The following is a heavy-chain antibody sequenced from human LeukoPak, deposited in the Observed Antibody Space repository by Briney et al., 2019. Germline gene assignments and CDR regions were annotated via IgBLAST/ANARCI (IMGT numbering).Heavy chain of an antibody. J-gene: IGHJ4*02. V-gene: IGHV3-48*03. CDR2: ISSSGSTI. D-gene: IGHD3-9*01. CDR1: GFTFSSYE. CDR3: ARVPDFPRVLTGYFNRRLYYFDY. Sequence: GGSLRLSCAASGFTFSSYEMNWVRQAPGKGLEWVSYISSSGSTIYYADSVKGRFTISRDNAKNSLYLQMNSLRAEDTAVYYCARVPDFPRVLTGYFNRRLYYFDYWGQGTLVTVSS.